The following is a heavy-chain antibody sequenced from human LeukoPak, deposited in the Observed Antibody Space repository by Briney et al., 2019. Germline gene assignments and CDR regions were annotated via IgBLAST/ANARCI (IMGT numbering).Heavy chain of an antibody. CDR3: AIKVTGWFGP. J-gene: IGHJ5*02. D-gene: IGHD2-8*02. Sequence: SETLSLTCTVSGGSISTSNYYWGWIRQPPGKGLEWIGNIFYSGSTYYSPSLRSRVTISLDTSRNQFSLKLNSVTAADTAVYYCAIKVTGWFGPWGQGTLVTVSS. CDR1: GGSISTSNYY. V-gene: IGHV4-39*07. CDR2: IFYSGST.